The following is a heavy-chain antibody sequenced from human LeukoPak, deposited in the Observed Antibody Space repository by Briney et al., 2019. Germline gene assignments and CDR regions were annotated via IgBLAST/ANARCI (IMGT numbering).Heavy chain of an antibody. CDR3: AKTGSSGYGGYYYGMDV. CDR1: GFTFDDYV. CDR2: ISWNSGSI. D-gene: IGHD3-22*01. Sequence: GGSLRLSCAASGFTFDDYVMHWVRQAPGKGLEGVSGISWNSGSIGYADSVKGRFTISRANAKNSLYLQMNSLRAEDTALYYCAKTGSSGYGGYYYGMDVWGQGTTVTVSS. J-gene: IGHJ6*02. V-gene: IGHV3-9*01.